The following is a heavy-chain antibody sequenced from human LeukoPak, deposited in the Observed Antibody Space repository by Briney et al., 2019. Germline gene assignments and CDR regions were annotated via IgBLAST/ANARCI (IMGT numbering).Heavy chain of an antibody. CDR2: ISWNSGSI. V-gene: IGHV3-9*01. CDR3: AKSVRGDSSGYYPDY. CDR1: GFTFDDYA. J-gene: IGHJ4*02. D-gene: IGHD3-22*01. Sequence: GGSLRLSCAASGFTFDDYAMHWVRQAPGKGLEWVSGISWNSGSIGYADSVKGRFTISRDNAKNSLYLQMNSLRAEDTALYYCAKSVRGDSSGYYPDYWGQGTLVTVSS.